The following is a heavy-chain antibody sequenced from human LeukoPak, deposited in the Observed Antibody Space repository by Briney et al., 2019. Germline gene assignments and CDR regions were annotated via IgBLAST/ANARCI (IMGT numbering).Heavy chain of an antibody. CDR3: VSQRYMSVYYFWHY. J-gene: IGHJ4*02. CDR2: MYYSGTT. Sequence: SETLSLTCTVSGASISNYYWGWIRQPPGKGLEWIGGMYYSGTTHYNPSLKSRVTISVDTSKNQVSLNLISVTAADTAVYYCVSQRYMSVYYFWHYWGQGTLVTVSS. CDR1: GASISNYY. D-gene: IGHD3-22*01. V-gene: IGHV4-59*12.